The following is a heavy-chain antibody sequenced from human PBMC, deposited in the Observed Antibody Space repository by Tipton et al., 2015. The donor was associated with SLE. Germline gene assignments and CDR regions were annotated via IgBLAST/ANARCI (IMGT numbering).Heavy chain of an antibody. D-gene: IGHD5-18*01. CDR1: GFTFSSYG. CDR2: IRYDGSNK. Sequence: SLRLSCAASGFTFSSYGMHWVRQAPGKGLEWVAFIRYDGSNKYYADSVKGRFTISRDNSKNTLYLQMNSLRAEDTAVYYCARDPDTADYYYYYMDVWGKGTTVTVSS. V-gene: IGHV3-30*02. J-gene: IGHJ6*03. CDR3: ARDPDTADYYYYYMDV.